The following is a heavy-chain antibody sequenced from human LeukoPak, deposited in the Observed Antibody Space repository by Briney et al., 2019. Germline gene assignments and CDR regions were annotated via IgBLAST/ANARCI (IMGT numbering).Heavy chain of an antibody. V-gene: IGHV3-74*01. D-gene: IGHD1-20*01. CDR3: ARVRNWNDVPGHYYYYYMDV. CDR2: INSDGSST. Sequence: QTGGSLRLSCAASGFTFSRYWMHWVRQAPGKGLVWVSRINSDGSSTSYADSVKGRFTISRDNAKNSLYLQMNSLRAEDTAVYYCARVRNWNDVPGHYYYYYMDVWGKGTTVTVSS. CDR1: GFTFSRYW. J-gene: IGHJ6*03.